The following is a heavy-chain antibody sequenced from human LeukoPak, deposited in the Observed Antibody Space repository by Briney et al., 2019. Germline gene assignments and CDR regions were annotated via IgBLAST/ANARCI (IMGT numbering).Heavy chain of an antibody. CDR2: IIPIFGTA. D-gene: IGHD2-2*02. V-gene: IGHV1-69*13. CDR1: GGTFSSYA. J-gene: IGHJ6*03. Sequence: SVKVSCKASGGTFSSYAISRVRQAPGQGLEWMGGIIPIFGTANYAQKFQGRVTITADESTSTAYMELSSLRSEDTAVYYCARVVVPAAIPYYYYYMDVWGKGTTVTVSS. CDR3: ARVVVPAAIPYYYYYMDV.